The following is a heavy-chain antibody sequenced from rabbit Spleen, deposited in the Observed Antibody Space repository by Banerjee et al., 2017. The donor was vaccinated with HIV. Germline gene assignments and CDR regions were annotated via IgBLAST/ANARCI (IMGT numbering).Heavy chain of an antibody. CDR1: GFSFSSSYY. V-gene: IGHV1S45*01. D-gene: IGHD6-1*01. Sequence: QEQLEESGGDLVQPEGSLTLTCTASGFSFSSSYYMCWVRQAPGKGLEWIACIYAGSSGSTYYASWAKGRFTISKTSSTTVTLQVTSLTAADTATYFCARDMFSGYGPFNLWGPGTLVTVS. J-gene: IGHJ4*01. CDR2: IYAGSSGST. CDR3: ARDMFSGYGPFNL.